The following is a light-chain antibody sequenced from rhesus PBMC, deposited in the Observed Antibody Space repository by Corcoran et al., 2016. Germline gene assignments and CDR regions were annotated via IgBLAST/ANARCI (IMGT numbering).Light chain of an antibody. CDR3: QQHDSAPRT. Sequence: DIQMTQSPSSLSASVGDTVTITCRASQDISSYLAWYQQKPGKAPKLLIYKASTYQDGVPSRFRCSGSGTVFTLTISSLQPEDFATYYCQQHDSAPRTFGQGTTVEIK. V-gene: IGKV1-25*01. CDR1: QDISSY. CDR2: KAS. J-gene: IGKJ1*01.